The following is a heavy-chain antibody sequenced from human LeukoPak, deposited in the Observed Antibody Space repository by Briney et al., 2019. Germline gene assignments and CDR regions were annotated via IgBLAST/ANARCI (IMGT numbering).Heavy chain of an antibody. D-gene: IGHD2-2*01. CDR1: GYTFTSYG. CDR3: ARGYCSSTSCYEWAY. J-gene: IGHJ4*02. V-gene: IGHV1-18*01. CDR2: ISAYNGIT. Sequence: ASVKVSCKASGYTFTSYGISWVRQAPGQGLEWMGWISAYNGITNYAQKLQGRVTMTTDTSTSTAYMELRSLRSDDTAVYYCARGYCSSTSCYEWAYWGQGTLVTVSS.